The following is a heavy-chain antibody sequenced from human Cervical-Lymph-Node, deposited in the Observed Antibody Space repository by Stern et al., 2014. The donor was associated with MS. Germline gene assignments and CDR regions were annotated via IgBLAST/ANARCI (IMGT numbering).Heavy chain of an antibody. D-gene: IGHD3-3*01. CDR1: GGIFSNYA. J-gene: IGHJ4*01. CDR2: IIPMFDTA. CDR3: ARGSVYYDFWTTNYGHFQF. V-gene: IGHV1-69*01. Sequence: QVQLMQSGAEVKKPGSSVKVSCKTSGGIFSNYAFNWVRQATGKGPEWMGGIIPMFDTAEYAPHFQGRVTINADDSKNTPSMELSSLKSEDTALYDCARGSVYYDFWTTNYGHFQFWGQGTLVTVSS.